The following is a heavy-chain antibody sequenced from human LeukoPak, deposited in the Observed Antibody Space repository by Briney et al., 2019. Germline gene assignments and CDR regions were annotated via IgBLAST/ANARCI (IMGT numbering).Heavy chain of an antibody. V-gene: IGHV4-39*01. CDR3: ASEYSSSWYSKYFQH. CDR1: GGSISSSSYY. Sequence: SETLSLTCTVSGGSISSSSYYWGWIRQPPGKGLEWIGSIYYSGSTYYNPSLKSRVTISVDTSKNQFSLKLSSVTAADTAVHYCASEYSSSWYSKYFQHWGQGTLVTVSS. D-gene: IGHD6-13*01. CDR2: IYYSGST. J-gene: IGHJ1*01.